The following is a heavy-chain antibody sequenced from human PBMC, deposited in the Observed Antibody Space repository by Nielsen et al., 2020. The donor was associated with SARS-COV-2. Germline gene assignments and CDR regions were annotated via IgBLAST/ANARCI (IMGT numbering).Heavy chain of an antibody. CDR2: ISYSGRT. CDR3: AREYYYGSGILGGY. D-gene: IGHD3-10*01. Sequence: SETLSLTCTVSGGSISSGDYYWNWIRQHPGKGLEWIGNISYSGRTLYNPSLKSRVAISVDTSKNQFSLKLTSVTAADTAVYYCAREYYYGSGILGGYWGQGTLVTVSS. J-gene: IGHJ4*02. V-gene: IGHV4-31*03. CDR1: GGSISSGDYY.